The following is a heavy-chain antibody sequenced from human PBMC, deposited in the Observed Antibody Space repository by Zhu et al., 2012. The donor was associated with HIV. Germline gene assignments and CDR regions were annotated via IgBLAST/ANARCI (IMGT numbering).Heavy chain of an antibody. CDR3: ARGGYYYNTLGAFDL. CDR1: GYSMRSGYY. Sequence: QVQLQESGPGSVKPSKTLSLTCSISGYSMRSGYYWGWIRQPPGKDLEWIGSIYHSGTTYYNPSLKSRVTILVDMSEKEFSLKLTSVTAADTAVYYCARGGYYYNTLGAFDLWSQGTTVTVSS. J-gene: IGHJ3*01. V-gene: IGHV4-38-2*02. CDR2: IYHSGTT. D-gene: IGHD3-10*01.